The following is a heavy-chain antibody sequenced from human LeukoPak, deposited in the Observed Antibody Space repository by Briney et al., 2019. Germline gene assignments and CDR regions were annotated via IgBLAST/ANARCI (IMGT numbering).Heavy chain of an antibody. CDR2: INHSGST. V-gene: IGHV4-34*01. D-gene: IGHD3-10*01. CDR3: VLGPGAYYYYGMDV. CDR1: GGSFSGYY. J-gene: IGHJ6*02. Sequence: SETLSLTCAVYGGSFSGYYWSWIRQPPGKGLEWIGEINHSGSTNYNPSLKSRVTISVDTSKNQFSLKLSSVTAADTAVYYCVLGPGAYYYYGMDVWGQGTTVTVSS.